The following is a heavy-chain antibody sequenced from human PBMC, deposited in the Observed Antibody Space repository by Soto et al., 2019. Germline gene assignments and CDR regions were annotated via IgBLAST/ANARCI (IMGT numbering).Heavy chain of an antibody. J-gene: IGHJ4*02. V-gene: IGHV4-30-2*01. CDR2: IYHSGST. CDR1: GGSISSGGYS. Sequence: SETLSLTCAVSGGSISSGGYSWSWIRQPPGKGLEWIGYIYHSGSTYYNPSLKSRVTISVDRSKNQFSLKLSSVTAADTAVYYCARGLNTAAALHYWGQGTLVTVSS. CDR3: ARGLNTAAALHY. D-gene: IGHD6-13*01.